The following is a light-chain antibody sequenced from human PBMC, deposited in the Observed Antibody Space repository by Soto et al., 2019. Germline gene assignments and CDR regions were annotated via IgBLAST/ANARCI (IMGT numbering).Light chain of an antibody. CDR2: EGT. CDR1: SSDVRSYNL. V-gene: IGLV2-23*01. CDR3: CSYAGSGTWV. Sequence: QSALTQPASVSGSPGQSITISCTGSSSDVRSYNLVSWYQHHPGRAPKIMIYEGTKRPSGVSNRFSGSKSGNTASLTISGLQAEDEADYYCCSYAGSGTWVFGAGTKLTVL. J-gene: IGLJ3*02.